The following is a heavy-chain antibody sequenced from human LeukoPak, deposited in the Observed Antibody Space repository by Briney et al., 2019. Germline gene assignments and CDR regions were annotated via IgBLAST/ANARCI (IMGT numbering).Heavy chain of an antibody. J-gene: IGHJ6*02. D-gene: IGHD3-10*01. CDR1: GFTFSSYW. CDR3: ARIGMVRGVTNYYYYGMDV. V-gene: IGHV3-7*01. CDR2: IKQDGSEK. Sequence: GGSLRLSCAASGFTFSSYWMSWVRQAPGKGPEWVANIKQDGSEKYYVDSVKGRFTISRDNAKNSLYLQMNSLRAEDTAVYYCARIGMVRGVTNYYYYGMDVWGQGTTVTVSS.